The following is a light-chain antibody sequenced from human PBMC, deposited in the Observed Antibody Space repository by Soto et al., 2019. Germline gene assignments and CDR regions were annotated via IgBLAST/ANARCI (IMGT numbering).Light chain of an antibody. J-gene: IGLJ1*01. CDR1: SDDVGAYNS. V-gene: IGLV2-23*01. CDR2: KGT. Sequence: QSVLAQPASVSGSPGQSITISCTGTSDDVGAYNSVSWYQQLPHKAPQVILYKGTQRPSGVSSRFSGSTSGNAASLTISGLQADDEADSFCCSSAPESTYVFGTGTKVTV. CDR3: CSSAPESTYV.